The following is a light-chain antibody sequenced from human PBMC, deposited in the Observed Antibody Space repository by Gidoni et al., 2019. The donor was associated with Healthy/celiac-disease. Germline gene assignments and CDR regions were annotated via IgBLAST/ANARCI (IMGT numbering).Light chain of an antibody. CDR2: WAS. Sequence: IVMTHSPDSLAVSLGERATINCKSSQSVLYSSNNKNYLAWYQQKPGQPPKLLIYWASTMESGVPDRFSGSGSGTDFTLTISSLQAEDVAVYYCQQYYSTPPTFGGGTKVEIK. V-gene: IGKV4-1*01. J-gene: IGKJ4*01. CDR1: QSVLYSSNNKNY. CDR3: QQYYSTPPT.